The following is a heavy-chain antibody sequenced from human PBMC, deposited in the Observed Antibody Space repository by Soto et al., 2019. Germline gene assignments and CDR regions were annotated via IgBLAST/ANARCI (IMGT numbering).Heavy chain of an antibody. CDR1: GYSCTSYW. D-gene: IGHD6-6*01. V-gene: IGHV5-10-1*01. CDR3: ARNAEGYSSSSKDY. J-gene: IGHJ4*02. CDR2: IDPSDSYT. Sequence: GESLKIPCKRSGYSCTSYWISWVRQMPGKGLERMGGIDPSDSYTNYSPAFQGHVTNSADKSISTAYLQWSSLKASDTAMYYCARNAEGYSSSSKDYWRQGTLV.